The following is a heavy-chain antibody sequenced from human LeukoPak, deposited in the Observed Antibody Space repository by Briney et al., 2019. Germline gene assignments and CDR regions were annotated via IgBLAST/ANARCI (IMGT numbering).Heavy chain of an antibody. Sequence: ASVKVSCKGDTLTDDQVHWVRQAPGQGLEWVGWSNPSNSDHHYKEKFQGSVTMTRDTSLSMAYMALNSLRYDDTTVYYCATMRVFRPRSYVFLMDVWGQGTTVTV. V-gene: IGHV1-2*02. CDR3: ATMRVFRPRSYVFLMDV. J-gene: IGHJ6*01. CDR1: DTLTDDQ. CDR2: SNPSNSDH. D-gene: IGHD3-22*01.